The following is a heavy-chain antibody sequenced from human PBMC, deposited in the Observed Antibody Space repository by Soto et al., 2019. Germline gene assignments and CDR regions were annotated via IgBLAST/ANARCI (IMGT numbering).Heavy chain of an antibody. Sequence: EVQLVESGGGLVQPGGSLRLSCAASGFTFSSYSMNWVRQAPGKGLEWVSYISSSSSTIYYADSVKGRFTISRNNAKNSLYLQMNSLRAEDTAVYYCATRIDIVATIRERAPNYWGQGTLVTVSS. D-gene: IGHD5-12*01. CDR2: ISSSSSTI. CDR3: ATRIDIVATIRERAPNY. J-gene: IGHJ4*02. CDR1: GFTFSSYS. V-gene: IGHV3-48*01.